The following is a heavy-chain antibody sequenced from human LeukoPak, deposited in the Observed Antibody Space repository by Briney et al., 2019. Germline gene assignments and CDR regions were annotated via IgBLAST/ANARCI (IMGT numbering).Heavy chain of an antibody. CDR1: GGSISSNY. Sequence: SETLSLTCTVSGGSISSNYWSWIRQPPGKGLEWIGYIYYSGTTNYNPSLKSRVTISIDTSKNQFSLKLNSVTAADTAVYYCARDPAPFARAIKDAFDIWGQGTMVTVSS. CDR2: IYYSGTT. D-gene: IGHD5-24*01. J-gene: IGHJ3*02. CDR3: ARDPAPFARAIKDAFDI. V-gene: IGHV4-59*01.